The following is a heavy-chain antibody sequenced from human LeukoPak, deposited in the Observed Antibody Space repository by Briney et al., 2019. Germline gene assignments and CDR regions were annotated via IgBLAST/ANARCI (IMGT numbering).Heavy chain of an antibody. CDR3: ARGGGYAWDY. CDR2: IKQDGSEK. CDR1: GFTFSSYW. D-gene: IGHD5-12*01. Sequence: GSLRLSCATSGFTFSSYWMNWVRQAPGKGLGWVANIKQDGSEKYYVDSVKGRFTISRDNAKNSLYLQMNSLRADDTAVYYCARGGGYAWDYWGQGTLVTVSS. V-gene: IGHV3-7*01. J-gene: IGHJ4*02.